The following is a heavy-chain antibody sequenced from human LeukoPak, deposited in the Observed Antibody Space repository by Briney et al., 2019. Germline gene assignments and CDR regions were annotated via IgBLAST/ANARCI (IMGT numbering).Heavy chain of an antibody. CDR1: GFTFSSYA. Sequence: GGSLRLSCAASGFTFSSYAMSWVRQARGKGLEWVSAISGSGGSTYYADSVKGRFTISRDNPKNTLYLQMNSLRAEDTAVYYCAKAPPGNPYYYYYGMDVWGQGTTVTVSS. D-gene: IGHD2-2*01. V-gene: IGHV3-23*01. CDR3: AKAPPGNPYYYYYGMDV. J-gene: IGHJ6*02. CDR2: ISGSGGST.